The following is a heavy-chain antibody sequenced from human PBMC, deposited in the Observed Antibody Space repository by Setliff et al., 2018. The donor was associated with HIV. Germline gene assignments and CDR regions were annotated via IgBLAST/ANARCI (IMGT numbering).Heavy chain of an antibody. CDR1: GGTFSSYA. CDR3: AREVGTYSGSYAVADGFDI. D-gene: IGHD1-26*01. J-gene: IGHJ3*02. CDR2: IVPIFGTA. Sequence: SVKVSCKASGGTFSSYAISWVRQAPGQGLEWIGGIVPIFGTANYAQKFQGRVTITTDESTGTTYMELSSLRSEDTAVYYCAREVGTYSGSYAVADGFDIWGQGTMVTVSS. V-gene: IGHV1-69*05.